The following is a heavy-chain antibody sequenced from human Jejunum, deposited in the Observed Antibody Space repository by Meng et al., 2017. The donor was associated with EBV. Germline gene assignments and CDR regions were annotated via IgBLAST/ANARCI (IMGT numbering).Heavy chain of an antibody. CDR2: VNPNSGVT. V-gene: IGHV1-2*06. D-gene: IGHD5-18*01. CDR3: ARPISGYTYYFDY. Sequence: QGELVKSGTGGKGSGAPVKAACKASGYTFTDYYLHWVRQAPGQGLEWMGRVNPNSGVTNYAEKFQGRVTMTRDTSISTSYMEVSRLTSDDTAVYYCARPISGYTYYFDYWGQGTLVTVSS. J-gene: IGHJ4*02. CDR1: GYTFTDYY.